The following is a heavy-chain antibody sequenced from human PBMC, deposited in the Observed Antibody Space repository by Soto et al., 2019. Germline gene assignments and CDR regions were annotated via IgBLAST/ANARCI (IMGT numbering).Heavy chain of an antibody. D-gene: IGHD1-26*01. CDR3: ARDRTIVGASDTYYYGMSV. CDR2: IYHSGST. J-gene: IGHJ6*02. V-gene: IGHV4-30-2*01. CDR1: GGSISSGGYS. Sequence: SETLSLTCAVSGGSISSGGYSWSWIRQPPGKGLEWIGYIYHSGSTYYNPSLKSRVTISVDRSKNQFSLKLSSVTAADTAVYYCARDRTIVGASDTYYYGMSVWGQGTPVTVSS.